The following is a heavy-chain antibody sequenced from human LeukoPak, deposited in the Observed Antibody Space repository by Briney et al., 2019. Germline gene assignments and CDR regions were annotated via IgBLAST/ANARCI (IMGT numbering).Heavy chain of an antibody. Sequence: GGSLRLSCAASGFTFSSYSMNWVRQAPGKGLEWVSSISSSSSYIYYADSVKGRFTISRDNAKNSLYLQMNSLRAEDTAVYYCARDWRYYGSGTPNAYFDYWGQGTLVTVSS. J-gene: IGHJ4*02. CDR3: ARDWRYYGSGTPNAYFDY. CDR2: ISSSSSYI. D-gene: IGHD3-10*01. V-gene: IGHV3-21*01. CDR1: GFTFSSYS.